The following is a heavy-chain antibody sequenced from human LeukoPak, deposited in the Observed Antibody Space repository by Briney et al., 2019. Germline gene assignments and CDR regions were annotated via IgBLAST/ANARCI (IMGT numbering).Heavy chain of an antibody. CDR3: ARLGYPRHCSSTSCYRHYYYYMDV. V-gene: IGHV5-51*01. CDR2: IYPGDSDT. D-gene: IGHD2-2*01. J-gene: IGHJ6*03. CDR1: GYSFTNYW. Sequence: GESLKISCKGSGYSFTNYWIGWVRQMPGKGLEWMGIIYPGDSDTRYSPSFQGQVTISADKSISTAYLQWSSLKASDTAMYHCARLGYPRHCSSTSCYRHYYYYMDVWGKGTTVTVSS.